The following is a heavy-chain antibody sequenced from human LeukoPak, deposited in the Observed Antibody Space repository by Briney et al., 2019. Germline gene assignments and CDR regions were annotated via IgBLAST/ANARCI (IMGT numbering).Heavy chain of an antibody. CDR3: ARLNRRSSGWFYYYYGMDV. Sequence: PGGSLRLSCAASGFTFSDYYMSWIRQAPGKGLEWVSYISSSSSYTNYADSVKGRFTISRDNAKNSLYLQMNSLRAEDTAVYYCARLNRRSSGWFYYYYGMDVWGQGTTVTVSS. CDR1: GFTFSDYY. D-gene: IGHD6-19*01. CDR2: ISSSSSYT. V-gene: IGHV3-11*06. J-gene: IGHJ6*02.